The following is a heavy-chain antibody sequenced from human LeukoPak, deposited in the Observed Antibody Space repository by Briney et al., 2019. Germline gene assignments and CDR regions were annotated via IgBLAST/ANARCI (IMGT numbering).Heavy chain of an antibody. V-gene: IGHV4-39*01. CDR2: IYYSGST. D-gene: IGHD6-13*01. CDR3: ARRGYSSSWPTFDY. J-gene: IGHJ4*02. CDR1: GGSISSSSYY. Sequence: SETLSLTCTVSGGSISSSSYYWGWIRQPPGKGLEWFGSIYYSGSTYYNPSLKSRVTISVDTSKNQFSLKLSSVTAADTAVYYCARRGYSSSWPTFDYWGQGTLVTVSS.